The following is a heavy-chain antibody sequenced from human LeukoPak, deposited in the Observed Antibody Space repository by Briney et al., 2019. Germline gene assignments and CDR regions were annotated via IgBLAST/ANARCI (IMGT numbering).Heavy chain of an antibody. Sequence: SSETLSLTCAVSGYSITSSSWWGWIRQPPGKGLEWIGYIYHSGTTYYNPSLQSRVTMSVDTSKNQFSLKLSSVTAVDTAVYYCARKENVYYYFDYWGQGTLVTVSS. J-gene: IGHJ4*02. D-gene: IGHD3-10*01. CDR3: ARKENVYYYFDY. CDR2: IYHSGTT. V-gene: IGHV4-28*01. CDR1: GYSITSSSW.